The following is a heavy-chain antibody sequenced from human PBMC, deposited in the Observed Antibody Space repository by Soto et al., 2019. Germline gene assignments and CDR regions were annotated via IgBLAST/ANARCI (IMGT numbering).Heavy chain of an antibody. D-gene: IGHD5-18*01. V-gene: IGHV4-59*01. CDR2: IYYSGST. CDR3: GRGTLGYIYSYGYREEGYYYYGMDV. J-gene: IGHJ6*02. CDR1: GGSISSYY. Sequence: SETLSLTCTFSGGSISSYYWSWIRQPPGKGREWIGYIYYSGSTNYNPSLKSRVTISVDTSKNQFSLKLSSVTAADTAVYYCGRGTLGYIYSYGYREEGYYYYGMDVWGQGTTVTVSS.